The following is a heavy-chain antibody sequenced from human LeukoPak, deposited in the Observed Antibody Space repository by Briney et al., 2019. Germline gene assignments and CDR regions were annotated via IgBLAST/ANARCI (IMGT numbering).Heavy chain of an antibody. D-gene: IGHD5-24*01. CDR3: ASLGARDGYVGY. CDR1: GDSISSTIYY. CDR2: IYYSGST. V-gene: IGHV4-39*07. J-gene: IGHJ4*02. Sequence: SETLSLTCTVSGDSISSTIYYWGWIRQPPGKGLEWIGSIYYSGSTHYNPSLKSRVTISVDTSKNQFSLKLSSVTAADTAVYYCASLGARDGYVGYWGQGTLVTVSS.